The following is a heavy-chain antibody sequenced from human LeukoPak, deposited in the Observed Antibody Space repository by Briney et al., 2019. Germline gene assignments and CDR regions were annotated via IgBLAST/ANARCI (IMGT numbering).Heavy chain of an antibody. CDR1: GYIFSNYW. J-gene: IGHJ2*01. D-gene: IGHD4-23*01. CDR2: IYPGDSDT. V-gene: IGHV5-51*01. CDR3: ARRVVNNRNWYFDL. Sequence: GESLKISCQASGYIFSNYWIGWVRQMPGKGLEWMAIIYPGDSDTRYSPSFQGQVTISADKSINTAYLQWSSLKASDTAMYYCARRVVNNRNWYFDLWGRGTLVTVSS.